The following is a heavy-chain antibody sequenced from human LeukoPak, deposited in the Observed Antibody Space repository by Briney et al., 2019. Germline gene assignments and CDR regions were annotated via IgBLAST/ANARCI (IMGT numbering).Heavy chain of an antibody. D-gene: IGHD3-3*01. CDR1: GGSISSGGYY. J-gene: IGHJ5*02. CDR3: ARVLSDFWSGYAFKWFDP. V-gene: IGHV4-31*03. Sequence: SETLSLTCTVSGGSISSGGYYWSWIRQHPGKGLEWIGYIYCSGSTYYNPSLKSRVTISVDTSKNQFSLKLSSVTAADTAVYYCARVLSDFWSGYAFKWFDPWGQGTLVTVSS. CDR2: IYCSGST.